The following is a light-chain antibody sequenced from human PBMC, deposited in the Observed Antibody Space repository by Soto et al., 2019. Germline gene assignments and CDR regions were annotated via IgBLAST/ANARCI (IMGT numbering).Light chain of an antibody. J-gene: IGKJ4*01. CDR3: QQRSNWSSGLT. Sequence: EIVLTQSPATLSLSPGERATLSCRASQSVSSYLAWYQQKPGQAPRLLIYDASNRATGIPARFSGSGSGTDFTLTISSLEPEDFADYYCQQRSNWSSGLTFGGGTKVDI. V-gene: IGKV3-11*01. CDR2: DAS. CDR1: QSVSSY.